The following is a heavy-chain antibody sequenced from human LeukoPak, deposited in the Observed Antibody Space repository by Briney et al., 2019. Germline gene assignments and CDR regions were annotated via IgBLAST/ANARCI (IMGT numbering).Heavy chain of an antibody. Sequence: VASVKVSFKSSGYTFTDYFLHWVRQAPGQGVEWLALISPITGGTKYAQKFQGRVTLPRDTSISTAYMELSRLRSGDTAVYFCARGRDSGSRTYYFDYWGQGTLVSVSS. J-gene: IGHJ4*02. CDR1: GYTFTDYF. D-gene: IGHD1-26*01. V-gene: IGHV1-2*02. CDR2: ISPITGGT. CDR3: ARGRDSGSRTYYFDY.